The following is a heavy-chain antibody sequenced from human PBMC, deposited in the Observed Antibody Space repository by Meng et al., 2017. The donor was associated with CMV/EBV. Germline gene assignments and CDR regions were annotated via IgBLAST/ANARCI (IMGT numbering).Heavy chain of an antibody. Sequence: GESLKISCAVSGFIFSDYSMSWIRQAPGKGLEWVSYISSSGSIIYYADPVKGRFTISRDNAKNSVYLQMNSLRAEDTAVYYCARDEVLLWFGELRGQLDYWGQGTLVTVSS. V-gene: IGHV3-11*01. CDR1: GFIFSDYS. J-gene: IGHJ4*02. CDR3: ARDEVLLWFGELRGQLDY. CDR2: ISSSGSII. D-gene: IGHD3-10*01.